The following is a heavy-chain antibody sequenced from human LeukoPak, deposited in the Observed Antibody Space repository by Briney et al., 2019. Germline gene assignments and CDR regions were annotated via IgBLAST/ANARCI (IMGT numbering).Heavy chain of an antibody. V-gene: IGHV1-18*01. CDR3: ARDNRQLWRNDYYYYMDV. CDR2: ISAYNGNT. D-gene: IGHD5-18*01. J-gene: IGHJ6*03. CDR1: GYTFTSYG. Sequence: ASVKVSCKASGYTFTSYGISWVRQAPGQGLEWMGWISAYNGNTNYAQKLQGRVTMTTDTSTSTAYMELRSLRSDDTAVYYCARDNRQLWRNDYYYYMDVWGKGTTVTISS.